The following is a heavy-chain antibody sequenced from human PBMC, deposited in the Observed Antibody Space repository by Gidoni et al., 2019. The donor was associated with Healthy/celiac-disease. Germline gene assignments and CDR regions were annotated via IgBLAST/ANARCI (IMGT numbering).Heavy chain of an antibody. CDR1: GFTFSSYD. Sequence: EVQLVESGGGLLQPGGSLRLSCAASGFTFSSYDMHWVRQATGKGLEWVSAIGTAGDTYYPGSVKGRFTISRENAKNSLYLQMNSLRAGDTAVYYCARARYESSGYYPFHFDYWGQGTLVTVSS. CDR2: IGTAGDT. D-gene: IGHD3-22*01. CDR3: ARARYESSGYYPFHFDY. J-gene: IGHJ4*02. V-gene: IGHV3-13*01.